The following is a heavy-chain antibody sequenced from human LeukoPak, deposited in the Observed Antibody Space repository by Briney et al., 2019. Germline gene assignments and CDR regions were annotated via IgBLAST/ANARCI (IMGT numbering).Heavy chain of an antibody. D-gene: IGHD3-22*01. Sequence: GASVKASCKASGYTFTGYYMHWVRQAPGQELEWMGWINPNSGGTNYAQKFQGRVTMTRDTSISTAYMELSRLRSDDTAVYYCASVPMDSSGHLGYWGQGTLVTVSS. J-gene: IGHJ4*02. CDR1: GYTFTGYY. CDR3: ASVPMDSSGHLGY. V-gene: IGHV1-2*02. CDR2: INPNSGGT.